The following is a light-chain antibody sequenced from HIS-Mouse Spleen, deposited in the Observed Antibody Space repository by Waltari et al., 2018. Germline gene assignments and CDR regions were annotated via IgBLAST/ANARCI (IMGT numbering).Light chain of an antibody. CDR3: SSYAGSNNYV. J-gene: IGLJ1*01. CDR1: SSDVGGYNY. V-gene: IGLV2-8*01. CDR2: AVS. Sequence: QSALTQPPSASGPPGQSVTISCTGTSSDVGGYNYVPWYQQHPGKAPKLMIYAVSKRPSGVPDRFSGSKSGNTASLTVSGLQAEDEADYYCSSYAGSNNYVFGTGTKVTVL.